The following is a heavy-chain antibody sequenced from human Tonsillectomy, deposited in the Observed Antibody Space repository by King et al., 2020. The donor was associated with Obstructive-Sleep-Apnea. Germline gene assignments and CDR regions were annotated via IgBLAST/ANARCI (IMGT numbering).Heavy chain of an antibody. CDR2: INSDGSST. D-gene: IGHD5-12*01. CDR3: ASLWGWVATMWDDAFDI. Sequence: VQLVESGGGLVQPGGSLRLSCAASGFTFSSYWMHWVRQAPGKGLVWVSRINSDGSSTSYADSVKGRFTISRDNAKNTLYLQMNSLRAEDTAVYYCASLWGWVATMWDDAFDIWGQGTMVTVSS. CDR1: GFTFSSYW. V-gene: IGHV3-74*01. J-gene: IGHJ3*02.